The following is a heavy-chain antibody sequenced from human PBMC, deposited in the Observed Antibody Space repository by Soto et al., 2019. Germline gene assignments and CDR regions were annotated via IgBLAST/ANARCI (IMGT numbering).Heavy chain of an antibody. Sequence: QVQLVQSGAEEXXPGASVKVSCKASGYTFTGYAMHWVRQAPGQRLEWMGWINAGNGNAKYSQKFQGRVTITRDTSASTAYMELSSLRSEDTAVYYCARAVAVPADFDYWGQGTLVTVSS. J-gene: IGHJ4*02. D-gene: IGHD6-19*01. V-gene: IGHV1-3*05. CDR1: GYTFTGYA. CDR3: ARAVAVPADFDY. CDR2: INAGNGNA.